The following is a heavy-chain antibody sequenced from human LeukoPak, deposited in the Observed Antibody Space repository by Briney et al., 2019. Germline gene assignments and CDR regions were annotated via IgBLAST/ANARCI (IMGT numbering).Heavy chain of an antibody. J-gene: IGHJ4*02. D-gene: IGHD3-22*01. Sequence: ASVKVSCTASGYTFNNFGINWVRQAPGQGLEWMGWVSTNDGNTVYAQRLQGRVTMTTDTSTSVAYMELRSLTSDDTAVYYCTRAPPGMTMMTDYWGQGTLVTVSS. V-gene: IGHV1-18*01. CDR3: TRAPPGMTMMTDY. CDR1: GYTFNNFG. CDR2: VSTNDGNT.